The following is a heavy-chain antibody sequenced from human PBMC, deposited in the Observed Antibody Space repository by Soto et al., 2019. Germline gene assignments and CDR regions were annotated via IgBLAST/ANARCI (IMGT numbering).Heavy chain of an antibody. CDR1: GFTFGDYA. J-gene: IGHJ2*01. Sequence: PGGSLRLSCTASGFTFGDYAMSWFRQAPGKGLEWVGFIRSKAYGGTTEYAASVKGRFTISRDDSKSIAYLQMSSLKTEDTAVYYWTRAGSVFPWYIDLSGRGTLVTLSS. D-gene: IGHD6-19*01. CDR3: TRAGSVFPWYIDL. CDR2: IRSKAYGGTT. V-gene: IGHV3-49*03.